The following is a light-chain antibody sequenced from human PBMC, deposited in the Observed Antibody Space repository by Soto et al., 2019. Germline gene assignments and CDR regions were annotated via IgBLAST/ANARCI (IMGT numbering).Light chain of an antibody. CDR3: SSYEGGKEI. CDR2: EVN. Sequence: QSALTQPPSASGSPGQSVTISCTGTSSDVGRYNYVSWYQQHPGKAPKLLIYEVNKRPSGVPDRFSGSKSGNTASLTVSGLQPEDEADYYCSSYEGGKEIFGGGTKLTVL. V-gene: IGLV2-8*01. CDR1: SSDVGRYNY. J-gene: IGLJ2*01.